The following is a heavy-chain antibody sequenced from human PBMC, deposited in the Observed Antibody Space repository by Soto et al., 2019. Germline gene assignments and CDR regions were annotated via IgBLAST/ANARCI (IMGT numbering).Heavy chain of an antibody. J-gene: IGHJ6*02. V-gene: IGHV4-61*08. D-gene: IGHD4-17*01. Sequence: SETLSLTCAVSGGSISSGGYSWGWIRQPPGKGLEWIGHIYYRGTTTHNPSLQSRVTISVDTSKNQFSLRLSSLTAADTAVYYCARQNGDFDYYFYGVDVWGQGTTVTVSS. CDR2: IYYRGTT. CDR3: ARQNGDFDYYFYGVDV. CDR1: GGSISSGGYS.